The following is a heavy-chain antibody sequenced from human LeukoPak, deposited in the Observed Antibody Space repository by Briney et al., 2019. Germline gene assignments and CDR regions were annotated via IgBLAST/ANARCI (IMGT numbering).Heavy chain of an antibody. J-gene: IGHJ4*02. CDR3: AKDQIGSDIVATIDY. V-gene: IGHV3-23*01. CDR2: ISGSGGST. D-gene: IGHD5-12*01. CDR1: GFTFSSYA. Sequence: SGGSLRLSCAASGFTFSSYAMSWVRQAPGKGLEWVSAISGSGGSTYYADYVKGRFTISRDNSKNTLYLQMNSLRAEDTAVYYCAKDQIGSDIVATIDYWGQGTLVTVSS.